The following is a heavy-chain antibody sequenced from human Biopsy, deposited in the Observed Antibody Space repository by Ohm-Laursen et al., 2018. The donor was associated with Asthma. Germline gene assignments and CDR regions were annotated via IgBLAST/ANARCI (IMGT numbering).Heavy chain of an antibody. D-gene: IGHD5-18*01. Sequence: LSLTCAASGFNFSYYSMIWVRQAPGTGLEWVAAISSGSDYIFYADSVKGRFTISRDNAKNSLYLQMNSLRDEDTAVYYCARFKRGYSYGYAGVFDYWGQGTLVTVSS. CDR1: GFNFSYYS. CDR3: ARFKRGYSYGYAGVFDY. CDR2: ISSGSDYI. J-gene: IGHJ4*02. V-gene: IGHV3-21*01.